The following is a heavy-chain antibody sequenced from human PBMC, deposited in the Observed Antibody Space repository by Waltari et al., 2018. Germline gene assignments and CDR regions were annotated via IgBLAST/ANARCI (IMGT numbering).Heavy chain of an antibody. D-gene: IGHD3-16*01. Sequence: EVQLLASGGGLVQPGGSLRLSCAASGFTFNEYVMTWVRQAPGKGLEWVSAISASDDSTYYADSVKGRFTISRDNSKNTLYLQMNSLRAEDTALYYCAKLGSRHQALNFDYWGQGTLVTVSS. J-gene: IGHJ4*02. CDR1: GFTFNEYV. V-gene: IGHV3-23*01. CDR2: ISASDDST. CDR3: AKLGSRHQALNFDY.